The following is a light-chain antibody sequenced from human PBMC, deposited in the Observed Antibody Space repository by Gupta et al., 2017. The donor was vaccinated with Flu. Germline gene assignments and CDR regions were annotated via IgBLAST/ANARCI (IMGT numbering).Light chain of an antibody. V-gene: IGKV1-39*01. J-gene: IGKJ2*01. CDR2: DVS. CDR1: QSVTSY. CDR3: QQSDTFPYT. Sequence: DIQMTQSPSSLSASVGDRVTITCRAGQSVTSYLNWYQQKPGKAPKVLIFDVSSLQGGVPSRFSGGGSGTEFILTISRLQPEDFATYYCQQSDTFPYTFGRGTTLEIK.